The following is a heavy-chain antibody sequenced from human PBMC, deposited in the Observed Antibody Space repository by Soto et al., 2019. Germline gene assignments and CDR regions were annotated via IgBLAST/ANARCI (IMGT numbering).Heavy chain of an antibody. D-gene: IGHD2-15*01. J-gene: IGHJ6*03. Sequence: SETLSLTCTVSGGSVSSGSYYWGWIRQPPGKGLEWIGSIYYSGYTYYNPSLKSRVTISVDTSKNQFSLKLSSVTAADTAVYYCARHVGGYYYYMDVWGKGTTVTVSS. CDR3: ARHVGGYYYYMDV. CDR2: IYYSGYT. CDR1: GGSVSSGSYY. V-gene: IGHV4-39*01.